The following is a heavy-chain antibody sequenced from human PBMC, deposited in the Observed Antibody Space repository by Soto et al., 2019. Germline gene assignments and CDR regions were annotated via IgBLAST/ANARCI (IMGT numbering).Heavy chain of an antibody. D-gene: IGHD5-18*01. CDR1: GFTFSSYG. CDR2: ISYDGSNK. CDR3: AKEIRRYSYGSPYYYYYGMDV. J-gene: IGHJ6*02. Sequence: PGGSLRLSCAASGFTFSSYGMHWVRQAPGKGLEWVAVISYDGSNKYYADSVKGRFTISRDNSKNTLYLQMNSLRAEDTAVYYCAKEIRRYSYGSPYYYYYGMDVWGQGTTVTVSS. V-gene: IGHV3-30*18.